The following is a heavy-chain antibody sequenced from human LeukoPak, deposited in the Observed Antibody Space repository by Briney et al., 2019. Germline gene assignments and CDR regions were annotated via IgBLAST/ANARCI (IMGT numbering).Heavy chain of an antibody. Sequence: KAGESLKISCKGSGYSFTNYWINWVRQLPGKGLEWMGKIDPSDSYPNYSPSFQGHVTISADKSISTAYLQWSSLKASDTAMYYCARGKRLQLWYGPDYWGQGTLVTVSS. V-gene: IGHV5-10-1*01. D-gene: IGHD5-18*01. CDR2: IDPSDSYP. CDR3: ARGKRLQLWYGPDY. J-gene: IGHJ4*02. CDR1: GYSFTNYW.